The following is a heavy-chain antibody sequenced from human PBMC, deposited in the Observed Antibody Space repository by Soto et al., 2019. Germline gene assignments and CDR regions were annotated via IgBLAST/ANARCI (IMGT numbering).Heavy chain of an antibody. V-gene: IGHV1-18*01. Sequence: ASVKVSCKASGYTFTSYGISWVRQAPGQGLEWMGWISAYNGNTNYAQKLQGRVTMTTDTSTSTAYMELRGLRSDDTAVYYCARTTYCGGDCYAFDYWGQGTLVTVSS. J-gene: IGHJ4*02. CDR3: ARTTYCGGDCYAFDY. CDR1: GYTFTSYG. D-gene: IGHD2-21*02. CDR2: ISAYNGNT.